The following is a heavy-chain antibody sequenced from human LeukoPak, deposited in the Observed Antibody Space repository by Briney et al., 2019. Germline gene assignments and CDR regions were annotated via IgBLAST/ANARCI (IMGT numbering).Heavy chain of an antibody. Sequence: ASVKVSCKASGYTFTVYYMHWVRQAPGQGLEWMGAINSGSGSVSHAQKLQGRVTMTRDTATSTVYMELSSLGSEDTAVYYCTREVVGTTIKSFDSWGQGTPVTVSP. J-gene: IGHJ4*02. D-gene: IGHD4-11*01. CDR1: GYTFTVYY. V-gene: IGHV1-46*01. CDR2: INSGSGSV. CDR3: TREVVGTTIKSFDS.